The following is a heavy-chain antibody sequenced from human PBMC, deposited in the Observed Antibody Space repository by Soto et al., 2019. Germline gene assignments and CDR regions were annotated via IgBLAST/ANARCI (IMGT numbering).Heavy chain of an antibody. CDR3: ASGDDCNYGRDFEY. CDR2: IWFDGRNK. Sequence: QVQLVESGGGVFQPGRSLRLSCVASGFTFSSYGMHWVRQAPGKGLEWVAVIWFDGRNKYYADSVKGRFTISRDNSKNTLHLQMSSLRAEDTAVYYCASGDDCNYGRDFEYWGQGTPVTVSS. CDR1: GFTFSSYG. J-gene: IGHJ4*02. V-gene: IGHV3-33*01. D-gene: IGHD4-17*01.